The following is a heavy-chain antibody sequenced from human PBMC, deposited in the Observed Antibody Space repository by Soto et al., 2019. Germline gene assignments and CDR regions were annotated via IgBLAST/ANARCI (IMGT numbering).Heavy chain of an antibody. D-gene: IGHD2-2*01. CDR2: IIPIFGTA. Sequence: ASVKVSCKASGGTFSSYSISWVRQAPGQGLEWMGGIIPIFGTANYAQKFQGRVTITADESTSTAYMELSSLRSEDTAVYYCARDKALRMPYYLDYRGQRTLVTVSS. CDR3: ARDKALRMPYYLDY. V-gene: IGHV1-69*13. CDR1: GGTFSSYS. J-gene: IGHJ4*02.